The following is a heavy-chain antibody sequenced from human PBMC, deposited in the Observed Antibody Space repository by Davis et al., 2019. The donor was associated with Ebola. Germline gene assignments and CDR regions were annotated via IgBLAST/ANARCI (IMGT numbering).Heavy chain of an antibody. V-gene: IGHV1-69*13. Sequence: SVKVSCKASGYTFTSYDINWVRQAPGQGLEWMGGIIPIFGTANYAQKFQGRVTITADESTTTAYMELSSLRTEDTAVYYCAKEISGAVDHSYNYGMDVWGQGTTVIVSS. J-gene: IGHJ6*02. D-gene: IGHD6-19*01. CDR3: AKEISGAVDHSYNYGMDV. CDR1: GYTFTSYD. CDR2: IIPIFGTA.